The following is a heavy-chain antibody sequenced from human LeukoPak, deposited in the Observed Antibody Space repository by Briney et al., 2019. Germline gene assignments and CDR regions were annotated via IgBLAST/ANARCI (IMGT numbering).Heavy chain of an antibody. D-gene: IGHD6-13*01. V-gene: IGHV1-2*02. CDR2: INPNSGGT. J-gene: IGHJ4*02. CDR1: GYSFTDYY. CDR3: ARDRPAAGSHFDY. Sequence: GASVKVSCKASGYSFTDYYMHWVRQVPGQGLEWMGWINPNSGGTNYAQKFQGRVTLTRDTSISTAYMELRRLRSDDTAVYYCARDRPAAGSHFDYWGQGTLVTVSS.